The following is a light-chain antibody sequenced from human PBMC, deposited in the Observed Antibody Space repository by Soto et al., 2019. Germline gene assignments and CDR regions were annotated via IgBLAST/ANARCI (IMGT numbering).Light chain of an antibody. CDR1: RYVAASY. V-gene: IGKV3-20*01. CDR3: QQYGNSPIT. J-gene: IGKJ5*01. Sequence: ENVLTQSPDTLSLSPGERATLSCRASRYVAASYVAWYQQKHGQAPRLLIYGASSRATGIPDRFSGRGSGTDFTLTINRLEPEDFAVYYCQQYGNSPITFGQGTRLEIK. CDR2: GAS.